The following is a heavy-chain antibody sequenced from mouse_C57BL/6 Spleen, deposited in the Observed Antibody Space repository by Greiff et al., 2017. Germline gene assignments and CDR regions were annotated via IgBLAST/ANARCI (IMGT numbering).Heavy chain of an antibody. V-gene: IGHV5-6*01. Sequence: EVHLVESGGDLVKPGGSLKLSCAASGFTFSSYGMSWVRQTPDKRLEWVATISSGGSYTYYPDSVKGRFTISRDNAKNTLYLQMSSLKSEDTAMYYCARQDLFYYFDYWGQGTTLTVSS. CDR3: ARQDLFYYFDY. CDR1: GFTFSSYG. D-gene: IGHD1-1*01. J-gene: IGHJ2*01. CDR2: ISSGGSYT.